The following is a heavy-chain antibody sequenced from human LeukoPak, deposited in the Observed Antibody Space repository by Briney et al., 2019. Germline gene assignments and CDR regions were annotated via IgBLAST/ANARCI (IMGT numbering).Heavy chain of an antibody. D-gene: IGHD2-2*01. CDR2: ISGSGGST. CDR3: AKLYCSSTSCSRGCYFDY. V-gene: IGHV3-23*01. CDR1: GFTFSSYA. J-gene: IGHJ4*02. Sequence: GGSLRLSCAASGFTFSSYAMSWVRQAPGKGLEWVSAISGSGGSTYYADSVKGRFTISRDNSKNTLYLQMNSLRAEDTAVYYCAKLYCSSTSCSRGCYFDYWGRGTLVTVSS.